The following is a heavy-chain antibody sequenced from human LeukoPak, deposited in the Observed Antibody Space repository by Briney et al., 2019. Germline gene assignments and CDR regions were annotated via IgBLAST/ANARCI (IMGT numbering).Heavy chain of an antibody. CDR3: AKNIAAPTTPFDY. Sequence: TGGSLSLSCAASGFSISTYTMNWVCQGRGPGLGWVSGISGSGGTTYYADSVKGRFTISRDNSKNTLYLQMNYLRAEDTALYYCAKNIAAPTTPFDYWGQGTLVTVSS. J-gene: IGHJ4*02. V-gene: IGHV3-23*01. CDR2: ISGSGGTT. D-gene: IGHD6-13*01. CDR1: GFSISTYT.